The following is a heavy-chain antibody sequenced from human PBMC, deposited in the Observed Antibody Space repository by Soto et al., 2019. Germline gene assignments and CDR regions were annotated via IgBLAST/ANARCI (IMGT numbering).Heavy chain of an antibody. Sequence: QVQLVQSGAEMKKPGSSVKVSCKVSGDSFSSYAISWVRQAPGEGLEWVGGIIPIFETANYAQNFQGRVTITAGESTTTAYLEVTRLRPQDTAVFYCAASDSSSWQHDYWGQGTLITVSS. D-gene: IGHD6-13*01. J-gene: IGHJ4*02. CDR3: AASDSSSWQHDY. CDR2: IIPIFETA. CDR1: GDSFSSYA. V-gene: IGHV1-69*01.